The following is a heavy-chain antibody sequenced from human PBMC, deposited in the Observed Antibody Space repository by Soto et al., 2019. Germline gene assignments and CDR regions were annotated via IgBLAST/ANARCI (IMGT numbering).Heavy chain of an antibody. CDR1: GFRFSDYS. CDR2: VTKSGVNT. CDR3: ATGGP. J-gene: IGHJ5*02. Sequence: EVQLVESGGGLVKPGGTLRLSCVASGFRFSDYSMNWVRQAPGKGLECVAFVTKSGVNTHHADSVKGRFTISRDNAKNSLYLQMNSLTVEDTGIYYCATGGPWGQGALVTVSS. V-gene: IGHV3-21*01.